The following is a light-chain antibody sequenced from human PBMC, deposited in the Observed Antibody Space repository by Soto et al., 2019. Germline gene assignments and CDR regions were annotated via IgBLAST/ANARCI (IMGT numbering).Light chain of an antibody. CDR2: GAS. CDR3: QQYNKWPQT. Sequence: EIVMTQSPATLSMSPGERAPLSCRASQSVANDLAWYQHKPGQAPRLLTHGASTRATGIPARFSGVGSGTEFTLTISSLQSEDFAVYYCQQYNKWPQTFGQGTRLEIK. J-gene: IGKJ5*01. V-gene: IGKV3-15*01. CDR1: QSVAND.